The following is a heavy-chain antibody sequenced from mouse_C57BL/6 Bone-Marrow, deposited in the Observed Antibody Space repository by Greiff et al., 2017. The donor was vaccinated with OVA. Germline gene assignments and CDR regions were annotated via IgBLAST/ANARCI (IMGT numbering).Heavy chain of an antibody. V-gene: IGHV14-4*01. J-gene: IGHJ3*01. CDR1: GYTFTSYG. Sequence: VHVKQSGAELARPGASVKLSCKASGYTFTSYGISWVKQRPEQGLEWIGWIDPENGDTEYASKFQGKATITADTSSNTAYLQLSSLTSEDTAVYYCTFYYYGSNWFAYWGQGTLVTVSA. D-gene: IGHD1-1*01. CDR3: TFYYYGSNWFAY. CDR2: IDPENGDT.